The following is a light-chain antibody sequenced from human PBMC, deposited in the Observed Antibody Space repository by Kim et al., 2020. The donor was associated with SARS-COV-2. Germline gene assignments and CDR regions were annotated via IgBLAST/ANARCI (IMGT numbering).Light chain of an antibody. CDR1: SSGVGGYNY. CDR2: DVS. V-gene: IGLV2-14*03. CDR3: SSYTSSSTQV. J-gene: IGLJ2*01. Sequence: GQSITISCTGTSSGVGGYNYVSWYQQHPGKAPKLMIYDVSNRPSGVSNRCSGSKSGNTASLTISGLQAEDEADYYFSSYTSSSTQVFGGGTQLTVL.